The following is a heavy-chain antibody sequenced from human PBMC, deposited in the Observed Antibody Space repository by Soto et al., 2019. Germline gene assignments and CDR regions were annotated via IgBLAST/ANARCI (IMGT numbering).Heavy chain of an antibody. V-gene: IGHV3-23*01. CDR1: GFTFSSYA. CDR2: ISGSGGST. J-gene: IGHJ6*02. Sequence: GGLRLSCAASGFTFSSYAMSWVRQAPGKGLEWVSAISGSGGSTYYADSVKGRFTISRDNSKNTLYLQMNSLRAEDTAAYYCAKDQWFGELLSPAGMDVWGQGTTVTVSS. D-gene: IGHD3-10*01. CDR3: AKDQWFGELLSPAGMDV.